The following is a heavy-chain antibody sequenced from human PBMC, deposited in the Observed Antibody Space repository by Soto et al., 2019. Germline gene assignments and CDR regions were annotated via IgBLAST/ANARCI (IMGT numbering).Heavy chain of an antibody. CDR3: ARAYYYDSSGSHGGFDY. CDR1: GYSFTSYW. J-gene: IGHJ4*02. D-gene: IGHD3-22*01. V-gene: IGHV5-51*01. CDR2: IYPGDSDT. Sequence: GESLKISCKGSGYSFTSYWIGWVRQMPGKGLEWMGIIYPGDSDTRYSPSFQGQVTISADKSISTAYLQLSSLKASDTAMYYCARAYYYDSSGSHGGFDYWGQGTLVTVSS.